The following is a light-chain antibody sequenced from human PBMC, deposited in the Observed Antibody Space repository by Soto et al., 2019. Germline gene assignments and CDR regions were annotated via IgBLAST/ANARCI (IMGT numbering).Light chain of an antibody. V-gene: IGKV3-15*01. CDR2: GAS. J-gene: IGKJ3*01. CDR3: QQYGRSATFT. CDR1: QSVSSN. Sequence: EIVMTQSPATLSVSPGERATLSCRASQSVSSNLAWYQQKSGQAPRLLIYGASTRATGIPARFSGSVSGTDFTLTISRLEPEDFAVYYCQQYGRSATFTFGPGTKVDIK.